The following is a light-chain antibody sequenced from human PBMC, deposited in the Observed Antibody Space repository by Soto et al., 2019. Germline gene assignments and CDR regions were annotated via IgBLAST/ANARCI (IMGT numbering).Light chain of an antibody. CDR2: GAS. Sequence: ETVMTQSPATLSVSTGERATLSFRASQSVSSKLAWYQQKPGQAPRLLIYGASTRATGIPDRFSGSGSGTDFTLTISGLEPEDFAVYYCQQYGSSGTFGEGTMVDI. J-gene: IGKJ4*02. V-gene: IGKV3D-15*01. CDR1: QSVSSK. CDR3: QQYGSSGT.